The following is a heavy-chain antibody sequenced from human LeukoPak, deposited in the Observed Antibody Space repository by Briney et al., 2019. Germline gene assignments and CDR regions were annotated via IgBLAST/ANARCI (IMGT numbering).Heavy chain of an antibody. V-gene: IGHV3-11*01. CDR1: GFTFSDYN. D-gene: IGHD3-16*01. J-gene: IGHJ4*02. Sequence: PGGPLRLSCAASGFTFSDYNMSWIPEAPGGGVEWVSYISSSGSTTYYADSVKGRFTTSRDNAKNSLYLQMNSLRAEDTAVYYCATGGDGYFDYWGQRTLVTVSS. CDR3: ATGGDGYFDY. CDR2: ISSSGSTT.